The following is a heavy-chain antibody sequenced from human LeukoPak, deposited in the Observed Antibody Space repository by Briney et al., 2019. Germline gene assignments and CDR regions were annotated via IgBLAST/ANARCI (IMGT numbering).Heavy chain of an antibody. CDR1: GCSISGSHYY. CDR3: ARGYDY. V-gene: IGHV4-39*01. CDR2: INYSGNH. D-gene: IGHD3-22*01. Sequence: PSETLSLTCSVSGCSISGSHYYWARIRQPPGKGLAWIAIINYSGNHYYNPSLRSRTTISVDTSTNQLSLTLNSVSAEETAVYYCARGYDYWGQGTLVTVSS. J-gene: IGHJ4*02.